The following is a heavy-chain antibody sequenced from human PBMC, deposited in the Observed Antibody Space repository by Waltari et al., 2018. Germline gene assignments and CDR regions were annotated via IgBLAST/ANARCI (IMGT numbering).Heavy chain of an antibody. CDR1: GDSITSASY. CDR2: VYHFGSS. J-gene: IGHJ4*02. V-gene: IGHV4-38-2*01. D-gene: IGHD4-17*01. Sequence: QVQLQESGPGLVKPSETLSLTCAVSGDSITSASYWGWIRQPPGKGLEWIGYVYHFGSSSYNPSLKSRVTMSVDTSKRQFSLNLSSVTAADTAVYYWARHESAHYGGFDSWGRGTLVTVSA. CDR3: ARHESAHYGGFDS.